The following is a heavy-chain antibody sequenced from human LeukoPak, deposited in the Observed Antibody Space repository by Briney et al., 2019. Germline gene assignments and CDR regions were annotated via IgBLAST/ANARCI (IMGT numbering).Heavy chain of an antibody. CDR2: ISSSSSTI. V-gene: IGHV3-48*01. Sequence: GGSLRLSCAASGFTFSSYSMNWVRQAPGEGLEWVSYISSSSSTIYYADSVKGRFTISRDNAKNSLYLQMNSLRAEDTAVYYCARDAISNNWNLRYYYYGMDVWGQGTTVTVSS. CDR1: GFTFSSYS. J-gene: IGHJ6*02. CDR3: ARDAISNNWNLRYYYYGMDV. D-gene: IGHD1-1*01.